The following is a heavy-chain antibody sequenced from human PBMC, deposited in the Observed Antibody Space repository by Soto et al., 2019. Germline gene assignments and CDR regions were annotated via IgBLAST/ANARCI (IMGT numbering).Heavy chain of an antibody. Sequence: SVKVSCKASGGTFSSYTISWVRQAPGQGLEWMGRIIPILGIANYAQKFQGRVTITADKSTSTAYMELSSLRSEDTAVYYCARAFYYDSPYYFDYWGQGTLVTVS. CDR1: GGTFSSYT. V-gene: IGHV1-69*02. CDR2: IIPILGIA. CDR3: ARAFYYDSPYYFDY. J-gene: IGHJ4*02. D-gene: IGHD3-22*01.